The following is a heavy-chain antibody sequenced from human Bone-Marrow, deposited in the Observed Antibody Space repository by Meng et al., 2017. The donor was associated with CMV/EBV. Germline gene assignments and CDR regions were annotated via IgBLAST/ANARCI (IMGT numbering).Heavy chain of an antibody. Sequence: ASVKVSCKASGYTFTGYYMHWVRQATGQGLERMGWMNPNSGNTGYAQKFQGRVTMTRNTSISTAYMELSSLRSEDTAVYYCARGQVWYRFLESFDYWGQGTLVTVSS. CDR3: ARGQVWYRFLESFDY. J-gene: IGHJ4*02. CDR1: GYTFTGYY. CDR2: MNPNSGNT. V-gene: IGHV1-8*02. D-gene: IGHD3-3*01.